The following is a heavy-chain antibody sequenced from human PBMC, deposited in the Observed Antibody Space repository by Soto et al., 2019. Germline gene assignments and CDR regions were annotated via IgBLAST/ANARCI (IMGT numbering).Heavy chain of an antibody. CDR1: GFTFSSYA. Sequence: QVQLVESGGGVVQPGRSLRLSCAASGFTFSSYAMHWVRQAPGKGLEWVAVISYDGSNKYYADSVKGRFTISRDNSKNTLYLQMNSLRAEDTAVYYCARARSTSCCVRIYYYGMDVWGQGTTVTVSS. D-gene: IGHD2-2*01. CDR2: ISYDGSNK. CDR3: ARARSTSCCVRIYYYGMDV. V-gene: IGHV3-30-3*01. J-gene: IGHJ6*02.